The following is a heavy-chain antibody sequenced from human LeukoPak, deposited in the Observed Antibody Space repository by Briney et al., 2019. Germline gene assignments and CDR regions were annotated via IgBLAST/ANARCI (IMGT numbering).Heavy chain of an antibody. CDR3: ARAPGGVYDSSGYYYY. J-gene: IGHJ4*02. CDR1: GYTFTSYY. CDR2: INPSGGST. Sequence: ASVKVSCKASGYTFTSYYMHWVRQAPGQGLEWMGIINPSGGSTSYAQKFQGRVTMTRDTSTSTVYMELSSLRSEDTAVYYCARAPGGVYDSSGYYYYWGQEPLVPVSS. D-gene: IGHD3-22*01. V-gene: IGHV1-46*01.